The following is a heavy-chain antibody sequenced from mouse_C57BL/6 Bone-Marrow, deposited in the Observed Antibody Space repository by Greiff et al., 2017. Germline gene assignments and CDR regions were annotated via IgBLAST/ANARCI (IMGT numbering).Heavy chain of an antibody. CDR2: INYDGSST. CDR3: ARDTASRNYWYVDV. V-gene: IGHV5-16*01. CDR1: GFTFSDYY. J-gene: IGHJ1*03. D-gene: IGHD6-1*01. Sequence: DVKLVESEGGLVQPGSSMKLSCTASGFTFSDYYMAWVRQVPEKGLEWVANINYDGSSTYYLDSLKSRFIISRDKAKNILYLQMSSLKSEDTATYYCARDTASRNYWYVDVWGTGTTVTVSS.